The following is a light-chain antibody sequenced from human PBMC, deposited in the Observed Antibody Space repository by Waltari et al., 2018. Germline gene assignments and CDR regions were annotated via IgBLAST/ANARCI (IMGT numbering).Light chain of an antibody. CDR2: DVN. V-gene: IGLV2-11*01. CDR3: CSYAGSYTWV. CDR1: SHDVGNYNY. Sequence: SALTQPRPVSGPPGQSVTISGARTSHDVGNYNYVSGYQPNPGKAPKLMINDVNKRPAGVPDRFAGSKSGNTVSLTFSGLQTEDEADYYSCSYAGSYTWVYGGETNLTVL. J-gene: IGLJ3*02.